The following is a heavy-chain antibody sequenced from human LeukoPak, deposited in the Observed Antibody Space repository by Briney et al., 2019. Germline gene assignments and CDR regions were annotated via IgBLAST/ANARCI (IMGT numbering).Heavy chain of an antibody. CDR3: ARGDNYYGSGSYYIPFDY. Sequence: GRSLRLSCAASGFTFSSYAMHWVRQAPGKGLEWVAVISYDGSNKYYADSVKGRFTISRDNSKNTLYLQMNSLRAEDTAVYYCARGDNYYGSGSYYIPFDYWGQGTLVTVSS. V-gene: IGHV3-30*04. D-gene: IGHD3-10*01. CDR1: GFTFSSYA. J-gene: IGHJ4*02. CDR2: ISYDGSNK.